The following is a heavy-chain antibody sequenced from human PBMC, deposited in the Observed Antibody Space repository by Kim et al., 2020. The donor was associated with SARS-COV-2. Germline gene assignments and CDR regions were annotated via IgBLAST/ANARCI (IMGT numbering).Heavy chain of an antibody. V-gene: IGHV3-7*01. CDR2: IKQDGSEK. CDR1: GFTFSYYW. J-gene: IGHJ4*02. D-gene: IGHD1-1*01. Sequence: GGSLRLSCAASGFTFSYYWMSWVRQAPGRGLEWVSNIKQDGSEKYYVDSVKVRFTISRDNAKNSLYLQMYSLRAEDTAVYYCARLPPSGWNFDLWGQGTLVTVSS. CDR3: ARLPPSGWNFDL.